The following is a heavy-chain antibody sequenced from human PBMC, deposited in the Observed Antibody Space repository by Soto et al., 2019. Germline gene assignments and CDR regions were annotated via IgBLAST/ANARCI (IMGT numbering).Heavy chain of an antibody. Sequence: QVQLVQSGAEEKKPGSSVKVSCKASGGTFSSYAISWVRQAPGQGLEWMGGIIPIFGTANYAQKFQGRVTITADESTSTAYMELSSLRSEDTAVYYCSRENVEMATIRYFDYWGQGTLATVSS. CDR2: IIPIFGTA. J-gene: IGHJ4*02. CDR3: SRENVEMATIRYFDY. D-gene: IGHD5-12*01. V-gene: IGHV1-69*12. CDR1: GGTFSSYA.